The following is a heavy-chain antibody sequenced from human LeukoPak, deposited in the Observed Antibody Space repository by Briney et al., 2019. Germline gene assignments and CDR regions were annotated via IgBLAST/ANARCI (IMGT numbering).Heavy chain of an antibody. CDR1: GFTFSNYE. CDR3: ARDGMTTNDY. CDR2: ISSGSSTI. J-gene: IGHJ4*02. V-gene: IGHV3-48*02. Sequence: PGGSLRLSCAGSGFTFSNYEMNWVRQAPGKGLEWVSYISSGSSTIYYADSVKGRFTVSRDNAKSSLYLQMNSLRDEDTAVYYCARDGMTTNDYWGQGTLVTVPS. D-gene: IGHD4-17*01.